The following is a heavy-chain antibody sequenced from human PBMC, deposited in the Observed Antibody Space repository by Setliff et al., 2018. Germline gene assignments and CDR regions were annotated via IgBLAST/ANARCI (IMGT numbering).Heavy chain of an antibody. D-gene: IGHD2-15*01. CDR3: ARGRKGSTWTGDS. CDR1: GYTFTGYY. V-gene: IGHV1-2*02. CDR2: INLNTGGT. Sequence: ASVKVSCKASGYTFTGYYMHWVRQAPGQGLEWMGWINLNTGGTNYGQKFQGRVTMTRDTSITTAYMELSGLTSDDTAIYYCARGRKGSTWTGDSWGPGTLVTVSS. J-gene: IGHJ5*02.